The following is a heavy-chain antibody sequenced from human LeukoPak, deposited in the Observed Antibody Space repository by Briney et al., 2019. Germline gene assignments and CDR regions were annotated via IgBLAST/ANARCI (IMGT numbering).Heavy chain of an antibody. CDR1: GFTFSNYN. J-gene: IGHJ6*02. CDR2: ISSSSNTI. CDR3: ARDDGSGSYYLYYYYGMDV. D-gene: IGHD3-10*01. Sequence: PGGSLRLSCAASGFTFSNYNMNWVRQAPGKGLEWISYISSSSNTIYYADSVKGRFTISRVNAKNSLYLQMNSLRAEDTAVYYCARDDGSGSYYLYYYYGMDVWGQGTTVTVSS. V-gene: IGHV3-48*01.